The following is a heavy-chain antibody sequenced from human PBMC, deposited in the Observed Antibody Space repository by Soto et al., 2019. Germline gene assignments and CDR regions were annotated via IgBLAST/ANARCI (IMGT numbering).Heavy chain of an antibody. D-gene: IGHD1-26*01. CDR1: GFMFSSYA. J-gene: IGHJ3*02. V-gene: IGHV3-30*18. CDR2: ISRDGSNE. CDR3: AKEKGGRGAFDI. Sequence: QAQLVESGGGVVQPGRSLRLSCAASGFMFSSYAIHWVRQAPGKGLEWVGRISRDGSNEYYVDSLKGRFTISRDNSKNTLYLQMNSLRAEDTAVYYCAKEKGGRGAFDIWGQVTMVTVSS.